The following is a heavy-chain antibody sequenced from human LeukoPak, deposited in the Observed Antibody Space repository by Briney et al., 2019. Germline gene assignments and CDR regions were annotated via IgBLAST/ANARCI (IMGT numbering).Heavy chain of an antibody. Sequence: SETLSLTCAVSGVAISRGGYAWNWIRQPPGKGLEWIAYIYHSGTTYYNPSLKSRVTISVDTSKNQFSLKLSSVTAADTAVYYCARRRTIAVFDYWGQGTLVTVSS. CDR2: IYHSGTT. CDR1: GVAISRGGYA. D-gene: IGHD6-19*01. CDR3: ARRRTIAVFDY. J-gene: IGHJ4*02. V-gene: IGHV4-30-2*01.